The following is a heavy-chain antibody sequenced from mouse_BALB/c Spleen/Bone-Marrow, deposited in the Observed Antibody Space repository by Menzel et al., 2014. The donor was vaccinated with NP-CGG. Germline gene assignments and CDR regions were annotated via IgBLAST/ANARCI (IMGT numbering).Heavy chain of an antibody. CDR1: GFTFTDYY. Sequence: EVMLVESGGGLVQPGGSLRLSCAPSGFTFTDYYMSWVRQPPGKALEWLGFIRNKANGYTTEYSASVKGRFTISRDNSQSILYLQMNTLRAEDSATYYCARDIGLRLRFAYWGQGTLVTVSA. J-gene: IGHJ3*01. CDR3: ARDIGLRLRFAY. CDR2: IRNKANGYTT. V-gene: IGHV7-3*02. D-gene: IGHD1-2*01.